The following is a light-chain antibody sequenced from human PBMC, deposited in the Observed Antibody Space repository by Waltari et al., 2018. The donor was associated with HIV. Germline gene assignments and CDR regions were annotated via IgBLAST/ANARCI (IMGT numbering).Light chain of an antibody. J-gene: IGLJ1*01. CDR3: NSYTNNITLV. Sequence: SALTQPAAVSGSPGQSISICCTATSSAGGTYNYFLWYQQYPGKAPKLLIYNVSNPPSGVSNRFAGSKSDNTASLTISGLQAEDEADYYCNSYTNNITLVFGTGTKVTVL. CDR1: SSAGGTYNY. V-gene: IGLV2-14*03. CDR2: NVS.